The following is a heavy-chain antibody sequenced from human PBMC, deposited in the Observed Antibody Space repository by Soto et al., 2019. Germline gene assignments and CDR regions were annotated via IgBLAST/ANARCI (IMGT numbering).Heavy chain of an antibody. J-gene: IGHJ4*02. CDR3: ARQGGEYNTMSDY. V-gene: IGHV5-51*01. CDR2: IYPGDSDA. CDR1: GYTFSKYW. Sequence: HGASLKISCNGSGYTFSKYWIGWVRQTPGKGLEWMGMIYPGDSDARYSPSFEGQVTFSVDKSINTAYLQWNSLKASDTAMYYCARQGGEYNTMSDYWGQGTLVTVS. D-gene: IGHD3-10*01.